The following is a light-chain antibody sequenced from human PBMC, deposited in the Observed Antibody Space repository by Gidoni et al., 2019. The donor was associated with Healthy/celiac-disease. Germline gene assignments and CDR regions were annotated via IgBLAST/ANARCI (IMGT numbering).Light chain of an antibody. Sequence: SAMTQPASVSGAPGQSITIPCTGTSSDVGRYNLVSWYHQHPGKAPTLMIYDCSKRPSGVSHRFSSSKSGNTASLPISVLQAEDEADYYCCSYAGSSTFGVFGGGTKLTVL. CDR1: SSDVGRYNL. CDR3: CSYAGSSTFGV. V-gene: IGLV2-23*03. CDR2: DCS. J-gene: IGLJ2*01.